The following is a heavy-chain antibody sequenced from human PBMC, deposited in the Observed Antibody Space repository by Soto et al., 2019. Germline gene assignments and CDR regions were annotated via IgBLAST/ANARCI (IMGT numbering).Heavy chain of an antibody. CDR2: IYYSGST. CDR3: ARQQTEAEMATPVRY. J-gene: IGHJ4*02. V-gene: IGHV4-39*01. D-gene: IGHD5-12*01. CDR1: GGSISSSSYY. Sequence: SETLSLTCTVSGGSISSSSYYWGWIRQPPGKGLEWIGSIYYSGSTYYNPSLKSRVTISVDTSKNQFSLKLSSVTAADTAVYYCARQQTEAEMATPVRYWGQGTLVTVSS.